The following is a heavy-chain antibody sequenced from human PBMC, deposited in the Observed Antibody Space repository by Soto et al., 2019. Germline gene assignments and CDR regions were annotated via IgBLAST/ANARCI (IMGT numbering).Heavy chain of an antibody. J-gene: IGHJ4*02. D-gene: IGHD3-9*01. CDR2: ISSSGSTI. Sequence: GGSLRLSGAASGFTFSDYYMSWIRQAPGKGPEWVSYISSSGSTIYYADSVKGRFTISRDNAKNSLHLQMNSLRAEDTAVYYCARDTTYYDILTGYSALYYFDYWGQGTL. CDR1: GFTFSDYY. V-gene: IGHV3-11*01. CDR3: ARDTTYYDILTGYSALYYFDY.